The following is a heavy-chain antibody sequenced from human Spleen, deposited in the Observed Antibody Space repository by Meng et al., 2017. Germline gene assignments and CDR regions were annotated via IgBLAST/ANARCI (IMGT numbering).Heavy chain of an antibody. CDR1: GGSISSYY. CDR2: IYYSGST. J-gene: IGHJ4*02. D-gene: IGHD6-19*01. CDR3: ARESGWYGILDY. Sequence: SQTLSLTCVVSGGSISSYYWSWIRQPPGKGLEWIGYIYYSGSTNYNPSLKSRVTISVDTSKNQFSLKLSSVTAADTAVYYCARESGWYGILDYWGQGTLVTVSS. V-gene: IGHV4-59*01.